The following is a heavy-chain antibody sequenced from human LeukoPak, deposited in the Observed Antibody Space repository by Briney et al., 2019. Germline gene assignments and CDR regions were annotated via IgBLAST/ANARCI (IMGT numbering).Heavy chain of an antibody. J-gene: IGHJ3*02. Sequence: SGTLSLTCTVSGVSFCTYYWSWVRQPPWEGPEWVGYIYYSGSTNYNPSLKSRVTISVDTSKNQFSLKLSSVTAADTAVYYCARGSLTTRRGAFDIWGQGTMVTVSS. CDR2: IYYSGST. V-gene: IGHV4-59*08. CDR1: GVSFCTYY. CDR3: ARGSLTTRRGAFDI. D-gene: IGHD1-26*01.